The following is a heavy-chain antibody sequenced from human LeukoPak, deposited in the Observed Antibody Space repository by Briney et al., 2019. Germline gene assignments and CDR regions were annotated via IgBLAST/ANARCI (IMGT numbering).Heavy chain of an antibody. CDR3: ARRDCSSGICFGRAFDL. Sequence: PGGSLRLSCAASGFTVSSNYMSWVRQAPGKGLEWVSVITRGGTTSYADSVKGRFTISRDIPKNTLYLQMNTLRAEDTAIYYCARRDCSSGICFGRAFDLWGQGTMVTVSS. CDR2: ITRGGTT. J-gene: IGHJ3*01. V-gene: IGHV3-53*01. CDR1: GFTVSSNY. D-gene: IGHD2-2*01.